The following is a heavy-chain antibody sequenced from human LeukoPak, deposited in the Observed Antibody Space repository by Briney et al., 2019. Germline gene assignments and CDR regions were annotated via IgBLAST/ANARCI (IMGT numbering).Heavy chain of an antibody. D-gene: IGHD3-10*01. CDR2: INAGNGNT. J-gene: IGHJ5*02. CDR1: GYTCTSYA. CDR3: ARDWDYYGSGSYSPWFDP. Sequence: GASVKVSCKASGYTCTSYAMHWVRQAPGQRLEWMGWINAGNGNTKYSQKFQGRVTITRDTSASTAHMELSSLRSEDTAVYYCARDWDYYGSGSYSPWFDPWGQGTLVTVSS. V-gene: IGHV1-3*01.